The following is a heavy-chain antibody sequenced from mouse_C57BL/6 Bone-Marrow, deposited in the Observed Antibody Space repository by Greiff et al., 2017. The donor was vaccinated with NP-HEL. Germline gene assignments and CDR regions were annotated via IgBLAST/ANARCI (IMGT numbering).Heavy chain of an antibody. V-gene: IGHV3-6*01. CDR3: AREGSSSLYFDY. Sequence: VQLKESGPGLVKPSQSLSLTCSVTGYSITSGYYWNWIRQFPGNKLEWMGYISYDGSNNYNPSLKNRISITRDTSKNQFFLKLNSVTTEDTATYYCAREGSSSLYFDYWGQGTTLTVSS. J-gene: IGHJ2*01. CDR1: GYSITSGYY. D-gene: IGHD1-1*01. CDR2: ISYDGSN.